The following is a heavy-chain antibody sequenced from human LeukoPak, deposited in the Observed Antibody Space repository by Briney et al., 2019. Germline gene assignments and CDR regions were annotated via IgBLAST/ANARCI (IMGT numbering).Heavy chain of an antibody. D-gene: IGHD3-22*01. J-gene: IGHJ4*02. CDR3: AKAPYYDSSGYPYYFDY. V-gene: IGHV3-23*01. CDR2: ISGSGGST. CDR1: GFTFSSYA. Sequence: PGGSLRLSCAASGFTFSSYAMSWVRQAPGKGLEWVSAISGSGGSTYYADSVKGRFTISRDNSKNTLYLQMNSLRAEDTAVYYCAKAPYYDSSGYPYYFDYWGQGTLVTVSS.